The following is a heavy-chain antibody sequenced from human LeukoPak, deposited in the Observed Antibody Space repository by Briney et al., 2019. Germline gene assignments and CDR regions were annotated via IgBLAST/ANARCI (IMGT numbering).Heavy chain of an antibody. J-gene: IGHJ4*02. Sequence: GGSLRLSCTASGFTFGDYAMSWFRQAPGKGLEWVGFIRSKVYGGTTEYAASVKGRFTISRDDSKSIAYLQMNSLKSEDTAVYYCVRYSGDADYWGQGTLFTVSS. CDR2: IRSKVYGGTT. V-gene: IGHV3-49*03. CDR3: VRYSGDADY. CDR1: GFTFGDYA. D-gene: IGHD5-12*01.